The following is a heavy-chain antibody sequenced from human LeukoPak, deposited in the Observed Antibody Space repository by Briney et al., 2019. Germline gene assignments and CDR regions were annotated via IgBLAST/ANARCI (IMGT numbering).Heavy chain of an antibody. D-gene: IGHD2-8*02. CDR1: GGSISSYY. Sequence: PSETLSLTCTVSGGSISSYYWSWIRQPPGKGLEWIAYISDIGSINYSPSLTSRVTISLDTSKNQFSLTPSTVTAADTAVYYCAGHHPRNTVDFWGQGTLVTVSS. CDR2: ISDIGSI. J-gene: IGHJ4*02. CDR3: AGHHPRNTVDF. V-gene: IGHV4-59*08.